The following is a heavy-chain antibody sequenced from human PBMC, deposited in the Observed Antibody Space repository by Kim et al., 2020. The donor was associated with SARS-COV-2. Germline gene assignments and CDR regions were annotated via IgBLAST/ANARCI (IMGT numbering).Heavy chain of an antibody. CDR3: ARFYSSRGGYFDY. Sequence: SVKVSCKASGGTFSSYAISWVRQAPGQGLEWMGRIIPILGIANYAQKFQGRVTITADKSTSTAYMELSSLRSEDTAVYYCARFYSSRGGYFDYWGQGTL. J-gene: IGHJ4*02. CDR2: IIPILGIA. CDR1: GGTFSSYA. V-gene: IGHV1-69*04. D-gene: IGHD6-13*01.